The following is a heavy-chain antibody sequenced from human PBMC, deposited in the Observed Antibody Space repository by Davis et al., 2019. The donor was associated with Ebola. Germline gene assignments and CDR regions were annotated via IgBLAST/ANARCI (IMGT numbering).Heavy chain of an antibody. Sequence: PGGSLTLSCNGSGYSFTSYWISWVRQMPGKGLEWMGRIDPSDSYTNYSPSFQGHVTISADKSITTAYLQWSSLKASDTAMYYCARQMGEWELRYFDYWGQGTLVTVSS. V-gene: IGHV5-10-1*01. CDR2: IDPSDSYT. CDR1: GYSFTSYW. CDR3: ARQMGEWELRYFDY. J-gene: IGHJ4*02. D-gene: IGHD1-26*01.